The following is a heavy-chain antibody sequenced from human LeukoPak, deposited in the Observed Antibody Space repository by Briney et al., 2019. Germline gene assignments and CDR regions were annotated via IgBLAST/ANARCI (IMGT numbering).Heavy chain of an antibody. CDR1: GGSISSYY. CDR3: ARGGYDILTGYYPFDY. Sequence: SETLSLTCTVSGGSISSYYWSWIRQPPGKGLEWIGYIYYSGSTNYNPSLKSRVTISVDTSKNQFSLKLSSVTAADTAVYYCARGGYDILTGYYPFDYWGQGTLVTVSS. CDR2: IYYSGST. J-gene: IGHJ4*02. V-gene: IGHV4-59*01. D-gene: IGHD3-9*01.